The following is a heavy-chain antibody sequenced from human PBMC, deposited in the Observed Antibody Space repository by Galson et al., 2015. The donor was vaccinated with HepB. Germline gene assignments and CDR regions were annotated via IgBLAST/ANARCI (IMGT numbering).Heavy chain of an antibody. J-gene: IGHJ6*02. V-gene: IGHV6-1*01. Sequence: CAISGDSVSSNSAAWNWIRQSPSRGLVWLGRTYYRSKWYNDYAVSVKSRITINPDTSKNQFSLQLNSVIPEDTAVYYCAGDRASIEVDYYYHYYAMDVWGQGTTVTVSS. D-gene: IGHD2-21*01. CDR2: TYYRSKWYN. CDR1: GDSVSSNSAA. CDR3: AGDRASIEVDYYYHYYAMDV.